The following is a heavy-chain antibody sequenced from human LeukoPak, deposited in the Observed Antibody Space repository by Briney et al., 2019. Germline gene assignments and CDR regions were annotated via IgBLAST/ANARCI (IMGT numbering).Heavy chain of an antibody. CDR2: ISGDGVST. CDR1: GLPLGDFA. J-gene: IGHJ4*02. V-gene: IGHV3-43*02. Sequence: GGSLRLSCVASGLPLGDFAMHWVRQAPGQGLEWVSLISGDGVSTFFADSVKGPFSISRDNGKNSLFLEMSSLRPEDTAMYYCARESGKFEYWGQGTLVAVSS. CDR3: ARESGKFEY.